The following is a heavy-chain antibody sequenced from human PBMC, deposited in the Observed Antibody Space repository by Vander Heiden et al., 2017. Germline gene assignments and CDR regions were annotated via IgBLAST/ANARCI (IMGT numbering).Heavy chain of an antibody. J-gene: IGHJ6*02. Sequence: RLSCAASGFTFSISCMPWVRQAPGKGLEWVEVISYEGSNKDYADSVKGRFTISRDNSKNTLYLQMNSLRAEDTAVYYCAKDPTYYDIPYYYYGMDVWGQGTTVTVSS. CDR1: GFTFSISC. CDR3: AKDPTYYDIPYYYYGMDV. CDR2: ISYEGSNK. V-gene: IGHV3-30*18. D-gene: IGHD3-9*01.